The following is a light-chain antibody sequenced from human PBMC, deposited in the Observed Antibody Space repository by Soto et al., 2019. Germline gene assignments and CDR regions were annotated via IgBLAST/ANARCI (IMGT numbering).Light chain of an antibody. Sequence: QSVLTQPPSVSGAPGQRVTISCTGSSSYIGAGYDVHWYQQLPGAAPKLLFYGNTNRPSGVPDRFSGSKSGTSASLAITGLQAADEADYYCQSYDSSLSGYVFGTGTKLTVL. CDR1: SSYIGAGYD. CDR3: QSYDSSLSGYV. V-gene: IGLV1-40*01. CDR2: GNT. J-gene: IGLJ1*01.